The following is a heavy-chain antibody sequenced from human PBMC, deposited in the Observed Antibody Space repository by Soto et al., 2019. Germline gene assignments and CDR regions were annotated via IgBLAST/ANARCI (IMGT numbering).Heavy chain of an antibody. CDR3: ARETKGITIFGNPNFDY. Sequence: ASVKVSCKASGGTFSSYTISWVRQAPGQGLEWMGRIIPILGIANYAQKFQGRVTITADKSTSTAYMELSSLRSEDTGVYYCARETKGITIFGNPNFDYWGQGTLVTVSS. J-gene: IGHJ4*02. CDR1: GGTFSSYT. V-gene: IGHV1-69*04. D-gene: IGHD3-3*01. CDR2: IIPILGIA.